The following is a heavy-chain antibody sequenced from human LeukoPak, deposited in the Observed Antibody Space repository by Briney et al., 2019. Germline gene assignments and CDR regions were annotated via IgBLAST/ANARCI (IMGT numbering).Heavy chain of an antibody. CDR2: ISGGGRST. CDR3: ARERYFDY. J-gene: IGHJ4*02. CDR1: GFTFSTCA. Sequence: GGSLRLSCAASGFTFSTCAMCWVRQAPGKGLEWVSTISGGGRSTDYADSVKGLFTISRDNSKNTLYLQMNSLRAEDTAVYYCARERYFDYWGQGTLVTVSS. V-gene: IGHV3-23*01.